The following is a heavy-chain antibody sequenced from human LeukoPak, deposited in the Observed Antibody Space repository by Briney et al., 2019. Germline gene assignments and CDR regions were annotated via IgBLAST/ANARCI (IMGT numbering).Heavy chain of an antibody. CDR3: AKEAPYGSGSYYPSYFDY. V-gene: IGHV3-9*03. D-gene: IGHD3-10*01. CDR1: GFTFDDYA. J-gene: IGHJ4*02. Sequence: GRSLRLSCAASGFTFDDYAMHWVRQAPGKGLEWVSGISWNSGSIDYADSVKGRFTISRDNAKNSLYLQMNSLRAEDMALYYCAKEAPYGSGSYYPSYFDYWGQGTLVTVSS. CDR2: ISWNSGSI.